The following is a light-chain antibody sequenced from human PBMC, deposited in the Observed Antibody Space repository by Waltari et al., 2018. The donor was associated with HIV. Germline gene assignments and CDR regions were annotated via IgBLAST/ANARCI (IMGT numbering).Light chain of an antibody. V-gene: IGLV2-8*01. CDR1: SSAVGGYNY. CDR3: SSYPGPLPWG. CDR2: EVT. Sequence: QSALTQPPSASGSPGQSVTISCTGSSSAVGGYNYVSWYRQHPGKAPKLIIYEVTKRPPWVPDRFPGSKSGNPALLAVSWLPAEDEAEYYCSSYPGPLPWGVGGGTKLTVL. J-gene: IGLJ3*02.